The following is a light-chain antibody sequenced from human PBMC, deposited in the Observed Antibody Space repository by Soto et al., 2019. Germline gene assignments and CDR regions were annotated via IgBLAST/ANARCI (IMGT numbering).Light chain of an antibody. CDR1: QRVSSTY. CDR3: KQSGSTPIT. V-gene: IGKV3-20*01. Sequence: ENVLTQSPATLSLSPGERAALSCRASQRVSSTYLDWYQQKPGQAHRLLIYGASSRATGIQDRFGGSGSGTDFTLTIRRLEPEDFAVYYCKQSGSTPITFGQGTRLEIK. J-gene: IGKJ5*01. CDR2: GAS.